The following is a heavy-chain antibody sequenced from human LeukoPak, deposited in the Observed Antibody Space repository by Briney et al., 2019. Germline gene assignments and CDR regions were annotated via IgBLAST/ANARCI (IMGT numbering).Heavy chain of an antibody. CDR2: IIPIFGTA. J-gene: IGHJ4*02. D-gene: IGHD2-2*01. CDR3: ARASSSTSCYDY. V-gene: IGHV1-69*01. Sequence: GRSLRLSCAASGFTFSSYAISWVRQAPGQGLEWMGGIIPIFGTANYAQKFQGRVTITADESTSTAYMELSSLRSEDTAVYYCARASSSTSCYDYWGQGTLVTVSS. CDR1: GFTFSSYA.